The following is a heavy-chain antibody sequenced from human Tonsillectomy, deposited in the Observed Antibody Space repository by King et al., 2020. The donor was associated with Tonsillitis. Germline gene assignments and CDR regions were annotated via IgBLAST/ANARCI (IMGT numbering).Heavy chain of an antibody. CDR3: VRDLTTADY. CDR2: VSLVVTYT. CDR1: GFTFSSYW. Sequence: VQLVESGGGLVQPGGSLRLSCAASGFTFSSYWMHWVRQAPGKGLVWVSRVSLVVTYTEYADSVRGRFTMSRDNAKNTVYLQMNSLRVEDTAVYYCVRDLTTADYWGQGTLVTVSS. V-gene: IGHV3-74*03. J-gene: IGHJ4*02. D-gene: IGHD4-11*01.